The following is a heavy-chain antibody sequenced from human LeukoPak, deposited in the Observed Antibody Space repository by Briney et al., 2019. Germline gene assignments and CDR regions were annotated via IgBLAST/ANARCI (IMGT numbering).Heavy chain of an antibody. CDR3: ARVEVPGLTNYDFWSGYSFYYYYYMDV. V-gene: IGHV4-34*01. CDR2: INHSGST. Sequence: SETLSLTRAVYGGSFSGYYWSWIRQPPGKGLEWIGEINHSGSTNYNPSLKSRVTISVDTSKNQFSLKLSSVTAADTAVYYCARVEVPGLTNYDFWSGYSFYYYYYMDVWGKGTTVTVSS. D-gene: IGHD3-3*01. CDR1: GGSFSGYY. J-gene: IGHJ6*03.